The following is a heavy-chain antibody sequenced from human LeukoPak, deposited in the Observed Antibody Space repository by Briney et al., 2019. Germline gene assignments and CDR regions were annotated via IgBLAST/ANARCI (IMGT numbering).Heavy chain of an antibody. Sequence: GASVKVSCKASGGTFSSYAISWVRQAPGQGLEWMGGIIPIFGTANYAQKFQGRVTITADESTSTAYMELSSLRSEDTAVYYCASAYYDILTGYPHWGQGTLVTVSS. J-gene: IGHJ4*02. D-gene: IGHD3-9*01. CDR1: GGTFSSYA. CDR3: ASAYYDILTGYPH. CDR2: IIPIFGTA. V-gene: IGHV1-69*13.